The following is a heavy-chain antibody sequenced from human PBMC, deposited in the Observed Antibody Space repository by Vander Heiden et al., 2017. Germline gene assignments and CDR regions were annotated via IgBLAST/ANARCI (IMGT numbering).Heavy chain of an antibody. CDR3: AREGVVVTPIPDPFDI. J-gene: IGHJ3*02. CDR2: MNPNSGNT. D-gene: IGHD2-21*02. V-gene: IGHV1-8*01. Sequence: QVQLVQSGAEVKKPGASVKVPCKASGYTFSSYDINWVRQAAGQGLEWMGWMNPNSGNTGYAQKFQGRVTMTRSTSISTAYMELSSLTSEDTAVYYCAREGVVVTPIPDPFDIWGQGTMVTVSS. CDR1: GYTFSSYD.